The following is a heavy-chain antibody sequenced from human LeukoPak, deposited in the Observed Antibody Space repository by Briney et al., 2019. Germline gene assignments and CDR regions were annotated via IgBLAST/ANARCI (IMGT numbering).Heavy chain of an antibody. J-gene: IGHJ4*02. Sequence: SETLSLTCTVSGGSISSYYWSWIRQPPGKGLEWIGYISYSGSTHSSPSLKSRGTLSLDTSKNQFSLKLRSVTAADTAVYYCASLGGGHGFWGQGTPVTVSS. D-gene: IGHD3-16*01. CDR2: ISYSGST. V-gene: IGHV4-59*08. CDR1: GGSISSYY. CDR3: ASLGGGHGF.